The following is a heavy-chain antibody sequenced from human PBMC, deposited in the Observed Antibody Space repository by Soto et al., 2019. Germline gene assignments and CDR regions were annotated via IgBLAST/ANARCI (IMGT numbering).Heavy chain of an antibody. CDR2: IYPGDSDT. CDR1: GYSFTSYW. CDR3: ARHTHGYYYYYYGMDV. D-gene: IGHD6-25*01. Sequence: GESLKISCKGSGYSFTSYWIGWVRQMPGKGLEWMGIIYPGDSDTRYSPSFRGQVTISADKSISTAYLQWSSLKASDTAMYYCARHTHGYYYYYYGMDVWGQGTTVTVSS. J-gene: IGHJ6*02. V-gene: IGHV5-51*01.